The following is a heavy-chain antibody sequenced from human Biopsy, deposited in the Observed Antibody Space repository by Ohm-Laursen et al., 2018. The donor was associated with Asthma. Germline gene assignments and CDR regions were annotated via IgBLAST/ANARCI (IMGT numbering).Heavy chain of an antibody. D-gene: IGHD6-13*01. Sequence: PSETLSLTCSLSSGSGGYMRSGNYYWGWIRQPPGKGLEWVGSIYYSGTTYYNPSLKSRVTVSAHTSKNHFSLKLTSVTAADTAVYYCVRGSSSWHHGPFHYYYGLDVWGQGTTATVSS. CDR3: VRGSSSWHHGPFHYYYGLDV. CDR1: SGSGGYMRSGNYY. CDR2: IYYSGTT. V-gene: IGHV4-39*01. J-gene: IGHJ6*02.